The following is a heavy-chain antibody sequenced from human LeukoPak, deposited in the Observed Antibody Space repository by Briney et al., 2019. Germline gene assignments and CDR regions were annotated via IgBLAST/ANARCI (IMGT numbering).Heavy chain of an antibody. V-gene: IGHV5-51*01. CDR1: GYSFTSYW. Sequence: GVSLKISCKGSGYSFTSYWIGWVRQMPGKGLEWMGIIYPGDSDTRYSPSFQGQVTISADKSISTAYLQWSSLKASDTAMYYCARTNIWELLLIDYWGQGTLVTVSS. D-gene: IGHD1-26*01. CDR2: IYPGDSDT. CDR3: ARTNIWELLLIDY. J-gene: IGHJ4*02.